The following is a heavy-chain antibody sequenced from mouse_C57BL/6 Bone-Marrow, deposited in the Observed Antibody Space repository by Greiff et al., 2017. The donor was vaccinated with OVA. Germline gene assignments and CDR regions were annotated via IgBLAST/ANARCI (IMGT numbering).Heavy chain of an antibody. V-gene: IGHV1-81*01. CDR2: IYPRSGNT. CDR1: GYTFTSYG. CDR3: ARGAYDGRAAWFAY. D-gene: IGHD2-12*01. Sequence: QVQLQQSGAELARPGASVKLSCKASGYTFTSYGISWVKQRTGQGLEWIGEIYPRSGNTYYNEKFKGKATLTADKSSSTAYMELRSLTSEDSAVYFCARGAYDGRAAWFAYWGQGTLVTVSA. J-gene: IGHJ3*01.